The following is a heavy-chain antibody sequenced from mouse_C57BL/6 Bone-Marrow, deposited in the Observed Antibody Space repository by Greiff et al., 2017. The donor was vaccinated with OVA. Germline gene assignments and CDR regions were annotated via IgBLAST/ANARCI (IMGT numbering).Heavy chain of an antibody. D-gene: IGHD1-1*01. CDR1: GYTFTSYW. Sequence: QVQLKQPGAELVKPGASVKLSCKASGYTFTSYWMHWVKQRPGRGLEWIGRIDPNSGGTKYNEKFKSKATLTVDKPSSTAYMQLSSLTSEDSAVYYCARSGSLFITTVVANFDYWGQGTTLTVSS. J-gene: IGHJ2*01. CDR2: IDPNSGGT. V-gene: IGHV1-72*01. CDR3: ARSGSLFITTVVANFDY.